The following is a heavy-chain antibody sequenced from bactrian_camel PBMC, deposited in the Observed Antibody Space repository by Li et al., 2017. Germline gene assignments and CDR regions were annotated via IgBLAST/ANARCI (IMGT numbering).Heavy chain of an antibody. J-gene: IGHJ6*01. D-gene: IGHD3*01. CDR2: INSGSSTT. CDR1: DFTFSNYA. Sequence: VQLVESGGGSVQAGGSLTLSCAASDFTFSNYAMNWVRQAPGKGLEWVSGINSGSSTTYYADSVKGRFTISRDTAENTLYLQMDSMKPEDTAVYYCAALLPYDCYSGSWCYGDFGYWGQGTQVTVS. V-gene: IGHV3S31*01. CDR3: AALLPYDCYSGSWCYGDFGY.